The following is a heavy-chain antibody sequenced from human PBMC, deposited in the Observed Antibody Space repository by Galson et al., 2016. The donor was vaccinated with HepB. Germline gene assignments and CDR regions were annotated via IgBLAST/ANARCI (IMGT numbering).Heavy chain of an antibody. D-gene: IGHD1-26*01. CDR3: ADSTIG. J-gene: IGHJ4*02. V-gene: IGHV3-21*01. CDR2: ITGGGTAT. Sequence: SLRLSCAASGFAFSNHAMAWVRQVPGKGLEWVAAITGGGTATDYAASVKGRFTISRDNAKNSLYLQMNSLRVEDTAVYYCADSTIGWGQGTLVTVSS. CDR1: GFAFSNHA.